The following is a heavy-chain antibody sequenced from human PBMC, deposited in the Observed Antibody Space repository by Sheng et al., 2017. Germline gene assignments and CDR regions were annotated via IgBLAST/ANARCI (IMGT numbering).Heavy chain of an antibody. CDR1: GYFISSGYY. CDR2: IYHSGST. CDR3: ARDNGGGSDAFDI. V-gene: IGHV4-38-2*02. Sequence: QVQLQESGPGLVKPSETLSLTCAVSGYFISSGYYWGWIRQPPGKGLEWIGTIYHSGSTYYNPSLKSRVTISVDTSKNQFSLNLSSVTAADTAMYYCARDNGGGSDAFDIWGQGTLVTVSS. D-gene: IGHD2-15*01. J-gene: IGHJ3*02.